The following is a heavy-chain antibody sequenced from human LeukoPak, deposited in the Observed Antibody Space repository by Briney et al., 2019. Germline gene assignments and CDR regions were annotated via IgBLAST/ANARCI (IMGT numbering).Heavy chain of an antibody. CDR2: VHHTGRT. V-gene: IGHV4-4*02. J-gene: IGHJ5*02. D-gene: IGHD2-15*01. Sequence: SETLSLTCGVSGGSISDSFEHYWCWVRQPPGKGFEWIAEVHHTGRTIYSPSFARRVAISADTSKNQVSLKLTSVTAADTAVYYCARYCSGGSCYSWFDPWGQGTLVTVSS. CDR1: GGSISDSFEHY. CDR3: ARYCSGGSCYSWFDP.